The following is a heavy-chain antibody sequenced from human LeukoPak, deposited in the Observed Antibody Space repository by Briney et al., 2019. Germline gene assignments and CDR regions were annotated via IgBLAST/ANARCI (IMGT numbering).Heavy chain of an antibody. V-gene: IGHV1-18*01. CDR2: FSAYNGNT. D-gene: IGHD3-10*02. CDR1: GYTFTSYG. Sequence: ASVKVSCKASGYTFTSYGISWVRQAPGQGLEWMGWFSAYNGNTNYAQKVQGRVTMTTDTSTSTGYMELRSLRSDDTAVYYCARGALFGSAFDIWGQGTMVTVSS. J-gene: IGHJ3*02. CDR3: ARGALFGSAFDI.